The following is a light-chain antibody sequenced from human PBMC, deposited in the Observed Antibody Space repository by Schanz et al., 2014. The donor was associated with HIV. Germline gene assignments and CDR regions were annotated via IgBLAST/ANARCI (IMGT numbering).Light chain of an antibody. Sequence: ELLMTQSPATLSVSPGERATLSCRASQSVSSNLAWYQQKPGQAPRLLIYGASTRATGIPDRFSGSGSGTDFTLTISRLEPEDFAVYYCQQYGSSPRTFGQGTKLEIK. V-gene: IGKV3-20*01. CDR3: QQYGSSPRT. CDR2: GAS. J-gene: IGKJ2*01. CDR1: QSVSSN.